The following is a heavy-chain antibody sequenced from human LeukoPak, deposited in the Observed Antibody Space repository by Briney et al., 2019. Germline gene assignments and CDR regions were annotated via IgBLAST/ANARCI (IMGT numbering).Heavy chain of an antibody. V-gene: IGHV3-48*02. CDR2: ISSSSTI. CDR1: GFTFSSYS. CDR3: ARAPMVRGVITSFDQ. D-gene: IGHD3-10*01. Sequence: GGSLRLSCAASGFTFSSYSMNWVRQAPGKGLEWVSYISSSSTIYYADSVKGRFTISRDNAKNSLYLQMNSLRDEDTAVYYCARAPMVRGVITSFDQWGQGTLVTVSS. J-gene: IGHJ4*02.